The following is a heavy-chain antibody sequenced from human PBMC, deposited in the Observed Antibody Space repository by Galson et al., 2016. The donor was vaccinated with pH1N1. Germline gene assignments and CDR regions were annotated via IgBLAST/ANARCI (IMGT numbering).Heavy chain of an antibody. D-gene: IGHD3-10*01. J-gene: IGHJ5*02. Sequence: TLSLTCSVSGDSISSKTFYWSWLRQPAGKGLQWIGLLYSSGSTNYNPPLKGRVTMSADTSKNEFSLKMTSVTAADTAVYYCARGGEEILSCGEPHNWFDPWGQGTLVTVSS. CDR3: ARGGEEILSCGEPHNWFDP. V-gene: IGHV4-61*02. CDR1: GDSISSKTFY. CDR2: LYSSGST.